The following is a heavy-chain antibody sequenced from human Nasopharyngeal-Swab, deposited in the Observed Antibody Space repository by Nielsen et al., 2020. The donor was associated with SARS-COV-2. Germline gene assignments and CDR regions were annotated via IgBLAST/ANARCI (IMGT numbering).Heavy chain of an antibody. CDR2: IWYDGSNK. D-gene: IGHD6-13*01. CDR3: AKAWAAAGLSFYYYMDV. J-gene: IGHJ6*03. Sequence: VRQAPGKGLEWVAVIWYDGSNKYYADSVKGRFTISRDNSKNTLYLQMHGLRAEDTAIYFCAKAWAAAGLSFYYYMDVWGKGTTVTVSS. V-gene: IGHV3-33*06.